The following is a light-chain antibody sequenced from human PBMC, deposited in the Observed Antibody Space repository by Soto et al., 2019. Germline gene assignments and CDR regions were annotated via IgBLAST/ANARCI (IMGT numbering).Light chain of an antibody. J-gene: IGLJ3*02. V-gene: IGLV3-12*02. CDR2: SDS. CDR1: NSGSNT. CDR3: QVCDSSGDHGV. Sequence: SYELTQPHSVSVATAQLARITCGGTNSGSNTVHWFQQKPGQDPVLVIYSDSSRPSGIPERFSGSNPGNTATQTISRIEAGDEADYYCQVCDSSGDHGVFGGGTKLTVL.